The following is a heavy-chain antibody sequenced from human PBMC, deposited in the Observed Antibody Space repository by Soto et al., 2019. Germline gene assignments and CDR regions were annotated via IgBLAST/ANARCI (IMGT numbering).Heavy chain of an antibody. V-gene: IGHV3-7*03. CDR1: GFTFSSYW. D-gene: IGHD6-6*01. CDR3: ARWQEGYGSSFPLYHCNGLDV. J-gene: IGHJ6*02. CDR2: IKQDGSEK. Sequence: EVQLVESGGGLVQPGGSLRLSCSASGFTFSSYWMSWVRQAPGKGLEWVANIKQDGSEKYYVDSVRGRFTISRDNAKKELYVQMHSLRADDRAVYYCARWQEGYGSSFPLYHCNGLDVWGQGTTVTVSS.